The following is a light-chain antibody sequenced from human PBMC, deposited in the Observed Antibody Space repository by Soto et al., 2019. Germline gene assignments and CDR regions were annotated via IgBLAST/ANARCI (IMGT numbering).Light chain of an antibody. CDR3: HQFDSWT. V-gene: IGKV3-20*01. Sequence: EIVLTQSPATVSLSPGERATLHCRASQSINRHLARYRQKQGPAPRILIYGASSRATGIPDRFSGSGSGTDFTLTISRLEPEEFEVYYCHQFDSWTFGQGTNVDI. CDR1: QSINRH. J-gene: IGKJ1*01. CDR2: GAS.